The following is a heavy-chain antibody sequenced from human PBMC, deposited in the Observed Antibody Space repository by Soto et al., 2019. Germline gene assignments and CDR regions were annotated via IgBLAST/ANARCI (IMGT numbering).Heavy chain of an antibody. Sequence: PGGSLRLSCAASGFTFSSYSMNWVRQAPGKGLEWVSSISSSSSYIYYADSVKGRFTISRDNAKNSLYLQMNSLRAEDTAVYYCARDQTRYFDWPSPPPRSGMDVWGQGTTVTVSS. V-gene: IGHV3-21*01. CDR2: ISSSSSYI. J-gene: IGHJ6*02. CDR1: GFTFSSYS. CDR3: ARDQTRYFDWPSPPPRSGMDV. D-gene: IGHD3-9*01.